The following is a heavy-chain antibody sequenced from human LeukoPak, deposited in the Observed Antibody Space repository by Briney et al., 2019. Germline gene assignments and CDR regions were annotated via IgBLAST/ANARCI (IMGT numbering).Heavy chain of an antibody. Sequence: PSETLSLTCTVSGYSLSSGYYWSWIRQPPGKGLEWIGYVYYSGSTNYNPSLKSRVTISVDTSKNQFSLKLSSVTAADTAVYYCARDSGSYGEVDYWGQGTLVTVSS. CDR1: GYSLSSGYY. CDR2: VYYSGST. CDR3: ARDSGSYGEVDY. J-gene: IGHJ4*02. V-gene: IGHV4-61*01. D-gene: IGHD1-26*01.